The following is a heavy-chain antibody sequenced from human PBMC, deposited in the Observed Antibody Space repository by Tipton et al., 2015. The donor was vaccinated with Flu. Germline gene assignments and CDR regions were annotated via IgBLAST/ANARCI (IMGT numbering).Heavy chain of an antibody. CDR2: IYYSGST. Sequence: TLSLTCTVSGDSISSSSYYWGWIRQPPGKGLEWIGGIYYSGSTYYNPSLKSRATISVDTSKNQFSLKLSSVTAADTAVYYCARQPSYETFGLFLPGWFDPWGQGTLVTVSS. V-gene: IGHV4-39*07. J-gene: IGHJ5*02. D-gene: IGHD3/OR15-3a*01. CDR1: GDSISSSSYY. CDR3: ARQPSYETFGLFLPGWFDP.